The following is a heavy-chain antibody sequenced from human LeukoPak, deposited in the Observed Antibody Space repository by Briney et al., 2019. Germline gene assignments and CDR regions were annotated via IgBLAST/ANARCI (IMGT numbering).Heavy chain of an antibody. D-gene: IGHD6-6*01. CDR2: INPNSGGT. Sequence: SLKVSCEASGYTLTGSYMCWGRHAPGERRVWMGWINPNSGGTNYAQKFQGRVTMTRDTSISTAYMELSRLRSDDTAVYYCAREKLLVRYWFDPWGQGTLVTVSS. V-gene: IGHV1-2*02. CDR3: AREKLLVRYWFDP. CDR1: GYTLTGSY. J-gene: IGHJ5*02.